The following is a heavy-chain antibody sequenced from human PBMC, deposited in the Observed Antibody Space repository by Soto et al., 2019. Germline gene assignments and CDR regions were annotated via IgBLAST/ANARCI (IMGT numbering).Heavy chain of an antibody. Sequence: QVQLQQWGAGLLKPSESLSLTCAVSGGVVSSGSDYWSWIRQPTGKGLEWIGEMSHSGGTHFNPSLKSRVTISVDTSKNQFSLKLSSVTAADTALYYCARVQRGTATTVVDAFDIGGPWTMFTVCS. CDR2: MSHSGGT. J-gene: IGHJ3*02. D-gene: IGHD2-21*02. V-gene: IGHV4-34*01. CDR1: GGVVSSGSDY. CDR3: ARVQRGTATTVVDAFDI.